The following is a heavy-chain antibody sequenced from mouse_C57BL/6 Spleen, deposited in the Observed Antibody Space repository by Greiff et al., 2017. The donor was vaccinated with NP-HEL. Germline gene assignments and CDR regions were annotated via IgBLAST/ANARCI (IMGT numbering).Heavy chain of an antibody. CDR2: ISDGGSYT. J-gene: IGHJ2*01. D-gene: IGHD1-1*01. V-gene: IGHV5-4*01. CDR3: AREGSSPFDY. Sequence: DVKLVESGGGLVKPGGSLKLSCAASGFTFSSYAMSWVRQTPEKRLEWVATISDGGSYTYYPDNVKGRFTISRDNAKNNLYLQMSHLKSEDTAMYYCAREGSSPFDYWGQGTTLTVSS. CDR1: GFTFSSYA.